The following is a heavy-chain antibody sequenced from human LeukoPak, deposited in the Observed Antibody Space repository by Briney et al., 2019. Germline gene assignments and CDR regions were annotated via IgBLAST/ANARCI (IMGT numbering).Heavy chain of an antibody. D-gene: IGHD6-13*01. J-gene: IGHJ4*02. CDR3: ARQGGVVLAAANYFDY. CDR1: GGSISSSSYY. V-gene: IGHV4-39*01. Sequence: SETLSLTCTVSGGSISSSSYYWGWIRQPPGKELEWIGSIYYSGSTYYNPSLKSRVTISVDTSKNQFSLKLSSVTAADTAVYYCARQGGVVLAAANYFDYWGQGTLVTVSS. CDR2: IYYSGST.